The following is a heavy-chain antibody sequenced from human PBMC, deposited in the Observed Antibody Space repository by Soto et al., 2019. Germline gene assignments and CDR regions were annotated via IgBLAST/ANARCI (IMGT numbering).Heavy chain of an antibody. CDR2: INHSGST. D-gene: IGHD6-19*01. Sequence: QVQLQQWGAGLLKPSETLSLTCAVYGGSFSGYYWSWIRQPPGKGLEWIGEINHSGSTNYNPSLKSRVTISVDTSKNQFSLKLSSVTAAVTAVYYCARGSKRSGRTDYWGQGTLVTVSS. J-gene: IGHJ4*02. CDR1: GGSFSGYY. CDR3: ARGSKRSGRTDY. V-gene: IGHV4-34*01.